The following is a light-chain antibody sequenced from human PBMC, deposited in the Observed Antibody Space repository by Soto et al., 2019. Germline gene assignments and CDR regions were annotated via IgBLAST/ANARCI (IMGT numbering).Light chain of an antibody. CDR1: QDIRND. Sequence: IQMTQSPTFLSASVGDRVIITCWASQDIRNDLGWYQHKPGKAPKVLISAASNLQSGVPSRFSGSGSGTEFTLTISSLQPEDFATYYCQQYNSYPETFGQGTKLEIK. CDR2: AAS. J-gene: IGKJ2*01. CDR3: QQYNSYPET. V-gene: IGKV1-17*01.